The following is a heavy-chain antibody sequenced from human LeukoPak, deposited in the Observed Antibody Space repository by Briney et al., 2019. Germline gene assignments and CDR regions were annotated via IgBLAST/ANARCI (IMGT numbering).Heavy chain of an antibody. V-gene: IGHV4-59*01. J-gene: IGHJ3*02. CDR3: ARDREFSGSYPDAFDI. D-gene: IGHD1-26*01. CDR2: IYYSGST. Sequence: SETLSLTCTVSGGSISSYYRSWIRQPPGKGLEWIGYIYYSGSTNYNPSLKSRVAMSVDTSKNQFSLKLRSVTAADTAVYYCARDREFSGSYPDAFDIWGQGRMVTVSS. CDR1: GGSISSYY.